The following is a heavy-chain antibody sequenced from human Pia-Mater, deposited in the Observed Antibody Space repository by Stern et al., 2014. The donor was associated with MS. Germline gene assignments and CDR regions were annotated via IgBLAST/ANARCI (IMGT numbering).Heavy chain of an antibody. CDR1: GYTFTSYG. Sequence: VQLVESGAEVKKPGASVKVSCKASGYTFTSYGISWVRQAPGQGLEWMGWTSAYNGNTNYAQKLQGRVTMTTDTSTSTAYMELRSLRSDDTAVYYCARDGSIVVPRGDDAFDIWGQGTMVTVSS. CDR2: TSAYNGNT. J-gene: IGHJ3*02. CDR3: ARDGSIVVPRGDDAFDI. V-gene: IGHV1-18*01. D-gene: IGHD3-22*01.